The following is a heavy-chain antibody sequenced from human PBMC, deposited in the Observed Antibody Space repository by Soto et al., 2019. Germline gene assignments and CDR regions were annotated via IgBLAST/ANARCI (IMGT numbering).Heavy chain of an antibody. V-gene: IGHV4-4*02. D-gene: IGHD2-8*01. CDR2: IHHSGDT. J-gene: IGHJ4*02. Sequence: QVQLQESGPGLVKPSGTLSLTCVVSGGSIRSDKWWSWVRQPPGKGLEWIAEIHHSGDTNYNPSLKXXVXIXXDKSKNQISLRLGSVTAADTAVYYCARSTMGNVDHWGQGTLVTVSS. CDR1: GGSIRSDKW. CDR3: ARSTMGNVDH.